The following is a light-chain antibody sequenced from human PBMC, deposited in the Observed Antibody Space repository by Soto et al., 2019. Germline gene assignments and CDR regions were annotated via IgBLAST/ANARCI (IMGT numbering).Light chain of an antibody. J-gene: IGKJ1*01. CDR1: QSVSSSY. CDR2: GAS. Sequence: EIVLTQSPGTLSLSPGESATLSCWASQSVSSSYLAWYQQKPGQAPRLLIYGASSRATGIPDRFSGSGSGTDFTLTISRLEPEDFAVYYCQHYGSSSWTFGQGTQVEIK. V-gene: IGKV3-20*01. CDR3: QHYGSSSWT.